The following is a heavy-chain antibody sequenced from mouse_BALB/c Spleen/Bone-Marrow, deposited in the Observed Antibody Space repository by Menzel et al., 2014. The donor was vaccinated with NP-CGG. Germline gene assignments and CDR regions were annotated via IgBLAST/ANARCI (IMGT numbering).Heavy chain of an antibody. CDR2: IDPANVNT. CDR3: ASYVYGYYFDY. Sequence: EVQLQQSGAELVKPGASVKLSCTASGFNIEDTYMHWVKQRPEQGLEWIGRIDPANVNTKYDPKFQGKATITADTSSNTAYLQLSSLTSGDTAVYYCASYVYGYYFDYWGQGTTLTVSS. D-gene: IGHD1-1*01. CDR1: GFNIEDTY. V-gene: IGHV14-3*02. J-gene: IGHJ2*01.